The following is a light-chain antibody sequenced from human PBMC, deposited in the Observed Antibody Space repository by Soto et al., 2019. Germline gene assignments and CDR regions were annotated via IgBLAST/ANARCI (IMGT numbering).Light chain of an antibody. V-gene: IGKV3-20*01. CDR1: QSVSSSY. Sequence: EIVLTQSPGTLSLSAGERATLSCRASQSVSSSYLAWYQQKPGQAPRLLIYGTSTRATGIPDRFSGSGSGTDFTLTISRLEPEDFAVYYCQQYGSSPTFGQGTKVDIK. J-gene: IGKJ1*01. CDR3: QQYGSSPT. CDR2: GTS.